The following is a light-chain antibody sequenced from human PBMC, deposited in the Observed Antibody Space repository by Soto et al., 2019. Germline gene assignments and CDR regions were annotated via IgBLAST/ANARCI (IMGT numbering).Light chain of an antibody. J-gene: IGLJ2*01. Sequence: QSALTQPASVSGSPGQSITISCTGTRSDIGSYNSIAWYQQHPGKAPRVMIFEVTKRPSGISNRFSGSKSGNTASLTISGLHAEDEADYYCSSYTSSSAVVFGGGTKLTVL. CDR1: RSDIGSYNS. V-gene: IGLV2-14*02. CDR2: EVT. CDR3: SSYTSSSAVV.